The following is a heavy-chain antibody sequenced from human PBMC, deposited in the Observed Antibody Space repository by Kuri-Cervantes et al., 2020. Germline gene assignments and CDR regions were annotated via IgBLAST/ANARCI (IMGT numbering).Heavy chain of an antibody. D-gene: IGHD3-22*01. CDR3: ARDYYDSSGTFDY. CDR1: GGSISSGSYY. Sequence: SETLSLTCTVSGGSISSGSYYWGWIRQPPGKGLEWIGSIYYSGSTYYNPSLKSRVTMSVDTSKNQFSLKLSSVTAADSAVYYCARDYYDSSGTFDYWGQGTMVTVSS. V-gene: IGHV4-39*07. J-gene: IGHJ4*02. CDR2: IYYSGST.